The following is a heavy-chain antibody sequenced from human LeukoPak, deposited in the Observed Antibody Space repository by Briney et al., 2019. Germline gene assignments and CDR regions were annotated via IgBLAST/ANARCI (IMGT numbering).Heavy chain of an antibody. CDR1: GYTFTGYY. V-gene: IGHV1-2*04. D-gene: IGHD2-15*01. CDR3: ARGGGCSGGSCYLNWFDP. Sequence: ASVKVSFKASGYTFTGYYMHWVRQAPGQGLEWMGWINPNSGGTNYAQKFQGWVTMTRDTSISTAYMELSRLRSDDTAVYYCARGGGCSGGSCYLNWFDPWGQGTLVTVSS. J-gene: IGHJ5*02. CDR2: INPNSGGT.